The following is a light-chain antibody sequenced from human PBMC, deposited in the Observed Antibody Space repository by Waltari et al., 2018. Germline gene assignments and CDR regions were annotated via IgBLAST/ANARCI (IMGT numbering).Light chain of an antibody. J-gene: IGKJ5*01. Sequence: EIVLTQSPGTLSLSPGERATLSCRASQSVSSSYLAWYQQKPGQAPRLLIYGASSRAIGIPDRFSGSGSGTDFTLTISRLEPEDFAVYYCQQYGSSLITFGQGTRLEIK. CDR2: GAS. V-gene: IGKV3-20*01. CDR1: QSVSSSY. CDR3: QQYGSSLIT.